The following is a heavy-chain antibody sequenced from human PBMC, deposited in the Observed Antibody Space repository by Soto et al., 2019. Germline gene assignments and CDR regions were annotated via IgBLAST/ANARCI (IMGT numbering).Heavy chain of an antibody. Sequence: QVQLVQSGAELKKPGSSVKVSCQASGGTFGNFTISWVRQAPGQGLEWMGGIIPLFQTANYALKFQGRVKMTAEASTSTAYMELSSLRSEDTAVYYCARWSHWTPLYFSGMDVWGQGTTVSVSS. CDR2: IIPLFQTA. J-gene: IGHJ6*02. CDR1: GGTFGNFT. D-gene: IGHD1-1*01. CDR3: ARWSHWTPLYFSGMDV. V-gene: IGHV1-69*01.